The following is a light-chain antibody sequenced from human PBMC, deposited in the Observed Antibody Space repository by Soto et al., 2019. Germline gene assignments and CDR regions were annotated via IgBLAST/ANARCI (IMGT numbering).Light chain of an antibody. CDR3: QQYNSWPFT. Sequence: EIVLTQSPATLSLSPVERATLSCMASQSVSSNLSWYQQKPGQAPRLLIYGASTRATGIPARFSGSGSGTEFTLTISSLQSEDFAVYYCQQYNSWPFTFGPGTKVDIK. CDR2: GAS. CDR1: QSVSSN. J-gene: IGKJ3*01. V-gene: IGKV3D-15*01.